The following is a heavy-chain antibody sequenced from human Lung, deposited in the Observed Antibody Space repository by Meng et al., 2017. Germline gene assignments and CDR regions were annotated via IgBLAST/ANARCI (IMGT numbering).Heavy chain of an antibody. CDR3: AAPGPSAEAGFDY. CDR1: GYTLSTYG. CDR2: ISGFNGYT. V-gene: IGHV1-18*01. Sequence: VHLLKLGARGRKPGASVKVSCKASGYTLSTYGIMWGRQAPGQGLEYVGWISGFNGYTNYAQKFQGRVSMTTDTSTSTAYMEVRSLRSDDTAVYYCAAPGPSAEAGFDYWGQGTLVTVSS. J-gene: IGHJ4*02. D-gene: IGHD6-13*01.